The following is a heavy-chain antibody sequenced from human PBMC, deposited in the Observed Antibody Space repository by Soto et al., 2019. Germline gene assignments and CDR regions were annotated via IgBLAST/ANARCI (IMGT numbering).Heavy chain of an antibody. D-gene: IGHD6-13*01. Sequence: QVQLQESGPGLVKPSQTLSLTCTVSGGSISSGGYYWSWIRQHPGKGLEWIGYIYYSGSTYYNPSLKSRVTISVDTSKNQFSLKLSSVTAADTAVYYCARVWSGASSIAAAGHLYFDYWGQGTLVTVSS. V-gene: IGHV4-31*03. CDR2: IYYSGST. CDR3: ARVWSGASSIAAAGHLYFDY. J-gene: IGHJ4*02. CDR1: GGSISSGGYY.